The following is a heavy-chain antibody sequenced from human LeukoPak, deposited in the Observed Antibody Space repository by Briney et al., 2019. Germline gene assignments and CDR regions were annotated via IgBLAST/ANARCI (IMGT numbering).Heavy chain of an antibody. J-gene: IGHJ5*02. V-gene: IGHV3-15*01. CDR3: TTLGELLDP. CDR1: GFTFSNAW. D-gene: IGHD1-26*01. Sequence: GGSLRLSCAAPGFTFSNAWMSWVRQAPGKGLEWVGRIKGKTDGGTTDYAAPVKGRFTISREDSKNTLYLQMNSLKTEDTAVYYCTTLGELLDPWGQGTLVTVSS. CDR2: IKGKTDGGTT.